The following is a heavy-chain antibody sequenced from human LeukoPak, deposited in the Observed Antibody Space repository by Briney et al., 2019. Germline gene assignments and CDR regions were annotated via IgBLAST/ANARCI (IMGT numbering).Heavy chain of an antibody. J-gene: IGHJ6*02. V-gene: IGHV3-23*01. CDR3: ARARGSNYYYSAMDV. D-gene: IGHD2-8*01. Sequence: GGSLRLSCAASGFTFSSYAMNWVRQIPGKGLEWVSGISGSGSSTYYVDSVKGRFTISRDNSKNTLFLQMNCLRAEDSAVFHCARARGSNYYYSAMDVWGQGTTVTVSS. CDR1: GFTFSSYA. CDR2: ISGSGSST.